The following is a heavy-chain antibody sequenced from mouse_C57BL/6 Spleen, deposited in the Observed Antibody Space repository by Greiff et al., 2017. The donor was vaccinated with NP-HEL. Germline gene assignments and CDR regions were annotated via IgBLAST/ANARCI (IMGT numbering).Heavy chain of an antibody. CDR2: IYPSDSET. V-gene: IGHV1-61*01. CDR3: AREGYDYLFDY. Sequence: QVQLQQPGAELVRPGSSVKLSCKASGYTFTSYWMDWVKQRPGQGLEWIGNIYPSDSETHYNQKFKDKATLTVDKSSSTAYMQLSSLTSEDSAVYYCAREGYDYLFDYWGQGTTLTVSS. CDR1: GYTFTSYW. D-gene: IGHD2-4*01. J-gene: IGHJ2*01.